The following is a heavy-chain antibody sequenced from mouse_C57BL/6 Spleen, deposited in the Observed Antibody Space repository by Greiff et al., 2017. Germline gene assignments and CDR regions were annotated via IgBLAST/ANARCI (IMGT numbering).Heavy chain of an antibody. V-gene: IGHV1-80*01. J-gene: IGHJ2*01. Sequence: QVQLKESGAELVKPGASVKISCKASGYAFSTYRMNWVKQRPGTGLEWIGKFYPGNGDTNSNGQFKGKATLTADKSSSTAVLQLISVTSEDSAVYFCARRDSSGDCVYWGKGTTRTVSS. CDR2: FYPGNGDT. D-gene: IGHD3-2*02. CDR3: ARRDSSGDCVY. CDR1: GYAFSTYR.